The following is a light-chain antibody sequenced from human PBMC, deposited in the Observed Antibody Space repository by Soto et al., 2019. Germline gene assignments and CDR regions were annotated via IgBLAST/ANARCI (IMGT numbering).Light chain of an antibody. CDR1: QTIGAN. J-gene: IGKJ2*01. CDR2: DAT. CDR3: QQSYTTVYT. Sequence: DIQMTQSPSSLSASVGDRVTITCRASQTIGANLNWYRQKPGKAPTLLIYDATTLQSGVPSRFSGLGSRTDFTLTITSLQPEDSATYFCQQSYTTVYTFGLGTKVEIK. V-gene: IGKV1-39*01.